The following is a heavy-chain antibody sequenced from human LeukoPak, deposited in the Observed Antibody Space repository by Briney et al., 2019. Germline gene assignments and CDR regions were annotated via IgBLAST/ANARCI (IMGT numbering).Heavy chain of an antibody. CDR3: AREGIYCVNGVCYLDY. CDR1: GFKFDDYG. V-gene: IGHV3-20*04. Sequence: GGSLILSCAASGFKFDDYGMSWVRQAPGKGLEWVSGISWNGGNTGYADSVKCRFTISRDNAKNSLFLQVNSLRADDTAFYYCAREGIYCVNGVCYLDYWGQGTLVTVSS. D-gene: IGHD2-8*01. J-gene: IGHJ4*02. CDR2: ISWNGGNT.